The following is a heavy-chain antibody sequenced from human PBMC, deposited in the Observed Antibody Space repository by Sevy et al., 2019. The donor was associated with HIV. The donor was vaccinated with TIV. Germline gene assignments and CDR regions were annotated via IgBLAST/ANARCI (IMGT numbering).Heavy chain of an antibody. Sequence: RWSLRLSCTASGFTFTDYVMNWVRQAPGRGLEWVSSIGGSGGSTHYADSVKGRFTISRDNSKNTLYLQMNSLRAEDTAVYYCATDRISDWFFDSWGQGTLVTVSS. CDR3: ATDRISDWFFDS. J-gene: IGHJ4*02. CDR1: GFTFTDYV. CDR2: IGGSGGST. D-gene: IGHD3-9*01. V-gene: IGHV3-23*01.